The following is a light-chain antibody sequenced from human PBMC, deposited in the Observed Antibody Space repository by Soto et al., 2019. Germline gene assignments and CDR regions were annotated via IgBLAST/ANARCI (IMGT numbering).Light chain of an antibody. CDR3: QQSYTFPLT. CDR1: QSVRSY. Sequence: DIQMTQSASSVSASVGDRVSIACRAGQSVRSYLNWYQQKPGKAPNLLIYDSSTFQSGVPSRFSGGGSGTDFTLTISSLQPEDFATYYCQQSYTFPLTFGGGTKVEI. J-gene: IGKJ4*01. CDR2: DSS. V-gene: IGKV1-39*01.